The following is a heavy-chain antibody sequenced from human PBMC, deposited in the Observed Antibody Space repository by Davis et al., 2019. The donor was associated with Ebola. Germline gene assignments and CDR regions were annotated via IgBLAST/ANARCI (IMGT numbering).Heavy chain of an antibody. J-gene: IGHJ4*02. Sequence: PGGSLRLSCAASGFTFSAHSMNWVRQAPGKGLEWVSFISSRGSYIYYADSLKGRFTISRDNSKNTLYLQMNSLRAEDTAVYYCAKAGGYSTLRSDYWGQGTLVTVSS. CDR1: GFTFSAHS. D-gene: IGHD3-10*01. CDR3: AKAGGYSTLRSDY. V-gene: IGHV3-21*01. CDR2: ISSRGSYI.